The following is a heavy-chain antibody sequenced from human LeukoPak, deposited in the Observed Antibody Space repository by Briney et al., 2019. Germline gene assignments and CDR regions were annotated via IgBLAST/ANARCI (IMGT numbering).Heavy chain of an antibody. V-gene: IGHV4-34*01. Sequence: SETLSLTCAVYGGSFSGYYWSWIRQPPGKGLEWTGEINHSGSTNYNPSLKSRVTISVDTSKNQFSLKLSSVTAADTAVYYCARGSTVTRYWGQGTLVTVSS. CDR2: INHSGST. CDR3: ARGSTVTRY. D-gene: IGHD4-17*01. J-gene: IGHJ4*02. CDR1: GGSFSGYY.